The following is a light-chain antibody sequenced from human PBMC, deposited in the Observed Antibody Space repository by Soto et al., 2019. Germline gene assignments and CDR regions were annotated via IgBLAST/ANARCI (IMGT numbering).Light chain of an antibody. Sequence: EIVLTQSPATLSLSPGERATLSCRASQSVSKFLAWYQHKPGQAPKLLIYEASNRATGIPARFSGGGSGTDFTLTISSLEPEDFAVYYCQQRSSWPLTFGGGTRVEIK. J-gene: IGKJ4*01. CDR1: QSVSKF. CDR3: QQRSSWPLT. V-gene: IGKV3-11*01. CDR2: EAS.